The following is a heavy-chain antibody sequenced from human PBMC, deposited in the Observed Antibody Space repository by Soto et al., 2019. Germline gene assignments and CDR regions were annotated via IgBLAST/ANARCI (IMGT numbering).Heavy chain of an antibody. CDR3: ARALLTPTWFDS. Sequence: QVQLQESGPGLVKPSETLSLNCTVSGGSISSADHSWSWIRQPPGKGLELLGYVYSRGSIYYKPSLESRVTISIDKSKNQVSLKLTSVTAADTAMYVCARALLTPTWFDSGGQGTQVTVSS. CDR1: GGSISSADHS. J-gene: IGHJ5*01. V-gene: IGHV4-30-4*01. CDR2: VYSRGSI. D-gene: IGHD2-15*01.